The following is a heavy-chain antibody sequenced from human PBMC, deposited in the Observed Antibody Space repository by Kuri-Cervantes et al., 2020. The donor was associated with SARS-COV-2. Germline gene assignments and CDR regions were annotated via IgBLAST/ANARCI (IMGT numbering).Heavy chain of an antibody. D-gene: IGHD3-10*01. CDR3: AKDYEGSGSYSLDY. V-gene: IGHV3-48*04. CDR1: GFTFSSYS. J-gene: IGHJ4*02. Sequence: GGSLRLSCAASGFTFSSYSMNWVRQAPGKGLEWVSYISSSGSTIYYADSVKGRFTISRDNAKNSLYLQMNSLRAEDTAVFYCAKDYEGSGSYSLDYWGQGTLVTVSS. CDR2: ISSSGSTI.